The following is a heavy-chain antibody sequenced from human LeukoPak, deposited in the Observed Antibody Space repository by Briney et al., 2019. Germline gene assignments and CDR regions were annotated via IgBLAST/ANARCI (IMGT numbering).Heavy chain of an antibody. J-gene: IGHJ6*02. CDR1: GFTFSSYS. V-gene: IGHV3-21*01. Sequence: GGSLRLSCAASGFTFSSYSMNWVRQAPGKGLEWVSSISSSSSYIYYADSVKGRFTISRDNAKNSLYLQMNSLRAEDTAVYYCARAEIVVVEAATPIDYYYGMDVWGQGTTVTVSS. D-gene: IGHD2-15*01. CDR3: ARAEIVVVEAATPIDYYYGMDV. CDR2: ISSSSSYI.